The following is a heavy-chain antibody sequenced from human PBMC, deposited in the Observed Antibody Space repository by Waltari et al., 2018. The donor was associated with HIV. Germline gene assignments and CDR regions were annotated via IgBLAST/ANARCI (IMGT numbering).Heavy chain of an antibody. CDR2: MNYSGNT. CDR1: GGSFSGSF. J-gene: IGHJ4*02. V-gene: IGHV4-34*02. D-gene: IGHD1-1*01. Sequence: VQLKQWGAGLLKPSETLSLTCAVYGGSFSGSFWSWIRQSPVEGLEWIGEMNYSGNTKYNPSLKSRVSMSVDTSLNQVSLKLSSVTAADTAVYYCASLHITTSGTEFDFWGQGTVVTVSS. CDR3: ASLHITTSGTEFDF.